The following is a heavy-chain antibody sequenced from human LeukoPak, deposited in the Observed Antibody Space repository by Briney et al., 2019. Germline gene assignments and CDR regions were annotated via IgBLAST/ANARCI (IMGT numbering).Heavy chain of an antibody. J-gene: IGHJ3*02. CDR1: GFTFSSYW. CDR3: ARDSRYYYDSRNYDNVAFDM. Sequence: QSGGSLRLSCAASGFTFSSYWMHWVRQGPGKGLVWVSRISSDGRTTSYADSVKGRFTISRDNAKNTLYLQMISLRVEDTAVYYCARDSRYYYDSRNYDNVAFDMWGQGTMVTVSS. CDR2: ISSDGRTT. V-gene: IGHV3-74*01. D-gene: IGHD3-10*01.